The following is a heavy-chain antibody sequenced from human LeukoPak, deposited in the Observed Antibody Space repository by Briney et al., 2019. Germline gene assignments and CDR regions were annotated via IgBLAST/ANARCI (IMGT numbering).Heavy chain of an antibody. V-gene: IGHV3-15*01. CDR3: TTETVVTGPAGYFQH. Sequence: GGSVRLSCAASGYTFSNAYMSWVRQAPGKGLEWVGRINSKTDGGTTDNDARVESRFTITRDDSKNTLYLQMNSLKTEDTVVYYCTTETVVTGPAGYFQHWGQGTLVTVSS. CDR2: INSKTDGGTT. D-gene: IGHD2-15*01. J-gene: IGHJ1*01. CDR1: GYTFSNAY.